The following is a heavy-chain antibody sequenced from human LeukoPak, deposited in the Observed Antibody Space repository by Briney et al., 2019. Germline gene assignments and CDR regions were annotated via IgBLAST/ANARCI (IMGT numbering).Heavy chain of an antibody. CDR2: INTNTGNP. CDR3: ARRDWNYGVDY. V-gene: IGHV7-4-1*02. D-gene: IGHD1-7*01. J-gene: IGHJ4*02. CDR1: GCTFTSNY. Sequence: ASVKVSCKAFGCTFTSNYMHWVRQAPGQGLEWTGWINTNTGNPTYAQGFTGRFVFSLDTSVSTAYLQISSLKADDTAVYYCARRDWNYGVDYWGQGTLVTVSS.